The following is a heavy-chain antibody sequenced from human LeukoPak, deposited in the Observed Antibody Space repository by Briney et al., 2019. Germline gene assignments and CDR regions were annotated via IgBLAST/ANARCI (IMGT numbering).Heavy chain of an antibody. V-gene: IGHV3-48*03. Sequence: GGSLRLSCAASGFFFSDYEMNWVRQPPGKGPEWLSYISSRGATIYYADSVRGRITISRDNAKKSVSLQMNSLRAEDTAVYYCAKGYYDYGMDVWGQGTTVTVSS. CDR3: AKGYYDYGMDV. CDR2: ISSRGATI. CDR1: GFFFSDYE. J-gene: IGHJ6*02.